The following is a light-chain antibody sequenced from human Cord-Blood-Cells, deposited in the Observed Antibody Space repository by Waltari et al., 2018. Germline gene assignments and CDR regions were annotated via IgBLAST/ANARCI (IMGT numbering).Light chain of an antibody. CDR2: GAS. CDR3: QQYNNWPLYT. Sequence: IVMTQSPATLSVSPGERATLSGRASQSVSSNLAWYQQKPGQAPRLLIYGASTRATGIPARYSGSGSGTEFTRTISSLQSEDFAVYYCQQYNNWPLYTVGQGTKLEIK. J-gene: IGKJ2*01. V-gene: IGKV3-15*01. CDR1: QSVSSN.